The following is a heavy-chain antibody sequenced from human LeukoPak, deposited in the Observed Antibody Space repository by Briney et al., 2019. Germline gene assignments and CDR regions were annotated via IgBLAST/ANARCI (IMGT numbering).Heavy chain of an antibody. CDR2: ISSSSSYI. CDR3: AKSFWWFGEFSPFDY. D-gene: IGHD3-10*01. J-gene: IGHJ4*02. V-gene: IGHV3-21*01. CDR1: GFTFSSYS. Sequence: GGSLRLSCAASGFTFSSYSMNWVRQAPGKGLEWVSSISSSSSYIYYADSVKGRFTISRDNAKNSLYLQMNSLRAEDTAVYYCAKSFWWFGEFSPFDYWGQGTLLTVSS.